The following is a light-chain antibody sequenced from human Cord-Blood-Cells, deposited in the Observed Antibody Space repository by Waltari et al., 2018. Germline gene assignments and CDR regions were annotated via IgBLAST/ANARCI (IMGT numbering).Light chain of an antibody. Sequence: EIVMTQSPATLSVSPGDRATLSCRARQSVSSNLAWYQQKPGQAPSLLIYGATTRATGIPARFSGSGSGTEFTLTISSLQSEDFAVYYCQQYNNWPRTFGQGTKVEIK. CDR1: QSVSSN. CDR3: QQYNNWPRT. J-gene: IGKJ1*01. V-gene: IGKV3-15*01. CDR2: GAT.